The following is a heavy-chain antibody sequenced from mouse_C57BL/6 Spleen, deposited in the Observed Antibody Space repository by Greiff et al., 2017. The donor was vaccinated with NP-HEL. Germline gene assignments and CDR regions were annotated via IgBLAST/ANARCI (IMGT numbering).Heavy chain of an antibody. J-gene: IGHJ2*01. V-gene: IGHV1-50*01. CDR1: GYTFTSYW. CDR2: IDPSDSYT. D-gene: IGHD1-1*01. Sequence: VQLQQSGAELVKPGASVKLSCKASGYTFTSYWMQWVKQRPGQGLEWIGEIDPSDSYTNYNQKFKGKATLTVDTSSSTAYMQLSSLTSEDSAVYYCARGTVVATSDYFDYWGQGTTLTVSS. CDR3: ARGTVVATSDYFDY.